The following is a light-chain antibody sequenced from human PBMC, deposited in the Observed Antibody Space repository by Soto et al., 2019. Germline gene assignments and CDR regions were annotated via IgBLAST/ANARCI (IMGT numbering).Light chain of an antibody. CDR3: QQYSSHST. CDR1: QSTSSY. J-gene: IGKJ1*01. V-gene: IGKV1-5*03. Sequence: DIQMTLSPSTLSASVGDRVTITCRASQSTSSYLAWYQQKPGKAPKLLIYHASSLENGVPSRFSGSGSGTEFILTISSLQPDYFATYYCQQYSSHSTFGQGTKVAIK. CDR2: HAS.